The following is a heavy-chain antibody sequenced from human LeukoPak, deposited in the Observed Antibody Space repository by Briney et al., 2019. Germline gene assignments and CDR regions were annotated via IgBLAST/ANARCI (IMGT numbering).Heavy chain of an antibody. CDR2: IYSGGST. D-gene: IGHD4-17*01. CDR3: ARGGYGDYPELNY. CDR1: GFTVSSNY. J-gene: IGHJ4*02. V-gene: IGHV3-53*01. Sequence: GGSLRLSCAASGFTVSSNYMSWVRQAPGKGLEWVSVIYSGGSTYYADSVKGRFTISRDNSKNTPYLQMNSLRAEDTAVYYCARGGYGDYPELNYWGQGTLVTVSS.